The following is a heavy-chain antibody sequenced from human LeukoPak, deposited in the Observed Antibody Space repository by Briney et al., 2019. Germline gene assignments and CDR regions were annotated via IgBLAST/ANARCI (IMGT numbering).Heavy chain of an antibody. V-gene: IGHV3-23*01. D-gene: IGHD1-26*01. CDR1: GVTPSSYA. CDR2: ISGSGGAGT. J-gene: IGHJ6*02. Sequence: PGGSLRLSCAAPGVTPSSYAMSWVRQAPGERRGWVSTISGSGGAGTYYADSVKGRFTIYRDNSKNTLYLPMNSLRAEDTAVYYCMKDRGGSPFYGMDVWGQGTTVTVS. CDR3: MKDRGGSPFYGMDV.